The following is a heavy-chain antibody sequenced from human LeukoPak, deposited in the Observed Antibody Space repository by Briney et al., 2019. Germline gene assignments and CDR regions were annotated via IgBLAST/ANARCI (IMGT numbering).Heavy chain of an antibody. J-gene: IGHJ4*02. CDR3: ASRRGRYDY. Sequence: SETLSLTCTISGGSISSGSYYWSWIRQPAGKGLGWIGRTSTSGSTNYNPPLKSRVTISVDTSKNQFSLKLSSLTAADTAVYYCASRRGRYDYWGQGTLVTVSS. D-gene: IGHD5-24*01. CDR2: TSTSGST. CDR1: GGSISSGSYY. V-gene: IGHV4-61*02.